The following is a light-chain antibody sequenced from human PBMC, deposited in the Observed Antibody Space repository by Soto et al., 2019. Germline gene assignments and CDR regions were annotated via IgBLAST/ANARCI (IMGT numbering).Light chain of an antibody. J-gene: IGKJ4*01. CDR2: GAS. V-gene: IGKV3-15*01. CDR3: QQYNNWARPT. CDR1: PSVSSN. Sequence: EIVMTHSPATLSVSPGERATLSCRASPSVSSNLAWYQQKPGQAPRLPIYGASTRASGIPARFSGIRSGTDFTLTCSSLQFEDFAVYYCQQYNNWARPTFGGGTKVLSK.